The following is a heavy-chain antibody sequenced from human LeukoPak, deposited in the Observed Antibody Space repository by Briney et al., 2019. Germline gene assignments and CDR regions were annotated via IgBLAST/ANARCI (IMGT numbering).Heavy chain of an antibody. J-gene: IGHJ4*02. CDR3: ARDHYYGSGSYYNGYFDY. CDR2: IYQSGRT. V-gene: IGHV4-38-2*02. Sequence: SETLSLTCTVSGFSISGGYYWGWVRQPPGKGLEWIGSIYQSGRTNYNPSLKSPVTISVDTSKNQFSLKLTSVTAADTAVYYCARDHYYGSGSYYNGYFDYWGQGTLVTVSS. D-gene: IGHD3-10*01. CDR1: GFSISGGYY.